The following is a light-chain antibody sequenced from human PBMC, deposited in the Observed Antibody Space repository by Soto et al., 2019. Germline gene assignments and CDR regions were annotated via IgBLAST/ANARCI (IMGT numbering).Light chain of an antibody. V-gene: IGKV1D-13*01. CDR2: DAS. J-gene: IGKJ5*01. CDR1: QGISSA. CDR3: QQFNNYLIT. Sequence: AIQLTQSPSSLSASVGDRVTITCRASQGISSALAWYQQKPGKAPKLLIYDASSLESGVPSRFSGSGSWTDFTLTISSLQPEDFATYYCQQFNNYLITFGQGTRLAIK.